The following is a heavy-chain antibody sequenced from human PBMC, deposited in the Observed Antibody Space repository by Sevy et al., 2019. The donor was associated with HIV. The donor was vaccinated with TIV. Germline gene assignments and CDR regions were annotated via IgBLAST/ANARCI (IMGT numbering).Heavy chain of an antibody. CDR1: GFTFRSFS. D-gene: IGHD1-1*01. Sequence: GGSLRLSCVASGFTFRSFSMHWVRQAPGKGLEWVAAIWYDGRTERYADSVQGRFTISRDNSRKTLYLQKNSLRDEETAIYYCARDAARVIVPTAGFDSWGQGTLVTVSS. CDR3: ARDAARVIVPTAGFDS. CDR2: IWYDGRTE. J-gene: IGHJ5*01. V-gene: IGHV3-33*01.